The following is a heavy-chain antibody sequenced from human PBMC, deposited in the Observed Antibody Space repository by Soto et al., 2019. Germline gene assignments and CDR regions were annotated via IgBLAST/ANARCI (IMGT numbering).Heavy chain of an antibody. Sequence: SVKVSCKASGGTFSSYTISWVRQAPGQGLEWMGRIIPILGIANYAQKFQGRVTITADKSTSTAYMELSSLRSEDTAVYYCASGLATVISPFDYWGQGTLVTVSS. V-gene: IGHV1-69*02. D-gene: IGHD4-4*01. CDR2: IIPILGIA. CDR3: ASGLATVISPFDY. CDR1: GGTFSSYT. J-gene: IGHJ4*02.